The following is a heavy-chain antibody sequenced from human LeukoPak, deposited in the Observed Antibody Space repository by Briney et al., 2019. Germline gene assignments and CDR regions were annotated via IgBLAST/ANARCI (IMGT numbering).Heavy chain of an antibody. CDR3: ARGPTLDP. CDR1: GGSISSYY. D-gene: IGHD4-17*01. V-gene: IGHV4-59*01. J-gene: IGHJ5*02. CDR2: IYYSGST. Sequence: SETLSLICTVSGGSISSYYWSWIRQPPGKGLEWIGYIYYSGSTNCNPSLKSRVTISVDTSKNQFSLKLSSVTAADTAVYYCARGPTLDPWGQGTLVTVSS.